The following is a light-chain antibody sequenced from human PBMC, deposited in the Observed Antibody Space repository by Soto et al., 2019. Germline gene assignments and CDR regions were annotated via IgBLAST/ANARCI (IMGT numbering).Light chain of an antibody. CDR2: DAS. Sequence: DIQMTQSPSTLSASVGDRVTITCRASQSISNLLAWYQQKPGKAPKLLIFDASTLESGVPSRFSGSGSGTEFTLTISGLQPDDFATYYYQQYNNYCTFGQGTKLEIQ. CDR3: QQYNNYCT. CDR1: QSISNL. J-gene: IGKJ2*01. V-gene: IGKV1-5*01.